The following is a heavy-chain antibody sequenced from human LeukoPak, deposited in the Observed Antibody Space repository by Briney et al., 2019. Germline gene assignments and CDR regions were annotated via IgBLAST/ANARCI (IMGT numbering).Heavy chain of an antibody. J-gene: IGHJ4*02. CDR3: ARQSYGSSNYFDY. D-gene: IGHD6-6*01. CDR1: GYTFNDYY. V-gene: IGHV1-2*02. CDR2: VNPNTGTT. Sequence: ASVKVSCKASGYTFNDYYIHWVRQAPGQGLEWMGWVNPNTGTTNYAQKFQGRVTLTRDTSISTAYMELSSLTSDDTAVYYCARQSYGSSNYFDYWGQGTLVTVSS.